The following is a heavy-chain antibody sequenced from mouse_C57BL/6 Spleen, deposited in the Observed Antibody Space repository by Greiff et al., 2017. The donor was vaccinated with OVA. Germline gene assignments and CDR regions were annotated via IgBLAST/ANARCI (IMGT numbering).Heavy chain of an antibody. Sequence: EVQLQQSGPELVKPGASVKISCKASGYSFTGYYMNWVKQSPEKSLEWIGDINPSTGGNTYNQKFKVKATLTVDTSSSTADMQLKSLSSEDSAVYSCERKVYLLGPIGYWYFDVWGTGTTVTVSS. J-gene: IGHJ1*03. D-gene: IGHD2-12*01. V-gene: IGHV1-42*01. CDR2: INPSTGGN. CDR3: ERKVYLLGPIGYWYFDV. CDR1: GYSFTGYY.